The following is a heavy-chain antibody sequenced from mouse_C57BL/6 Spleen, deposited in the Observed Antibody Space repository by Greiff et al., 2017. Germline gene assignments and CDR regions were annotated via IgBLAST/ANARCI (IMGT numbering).Heavy chain of an antibody. Sequence: QVTLKECGPGILQSSQTLSLTCSFSGFSLSTSGMGVSWIRQPSGKGLEWLAHIYWDDDKRYNQSLKSRLTISKDTSRNQVFLKITSVDTADTATYYCARRDGYPWFAYWGQGTLVTVSA. J-gene: IGHJ3*01. D-gene: IGHD2-2*01. V-gene: IGHV8-12*01. CDR2: IYWDDDK. CDR3: ARRDGYPWFAY. CDR1: GFSLSTSGMG.